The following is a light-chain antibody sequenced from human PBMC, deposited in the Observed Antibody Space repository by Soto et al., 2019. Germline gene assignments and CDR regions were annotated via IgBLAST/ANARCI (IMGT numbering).Light chain of an antibody. Sequence: EIVLAQSPGTLSLSPGERATLSCRASQSVRSSYLAWYQQKPGQAPRLLIYGASSRATGIPDRFSGSGSGTDFPLIINREEPEDLAVYCCQQCGESPTFGGGTKVEIK. CDR2: GAS. CDR3: QQCGESPT. V-gene: IGKV3-20*01. CDR1: QSVRSSY. J-gene: IGKJ4*01.